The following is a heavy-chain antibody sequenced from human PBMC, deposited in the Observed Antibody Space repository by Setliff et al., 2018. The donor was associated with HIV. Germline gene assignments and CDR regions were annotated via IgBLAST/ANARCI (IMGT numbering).Heavy chain of an antibody. CDR3: ARERQWLERDYFDY. Sequence: PSETLSLTCAVYGGSFSGYYWSWIRQPPGKGLEWIGSIFHSGSTYYNPSLKSRVTISVDTSKNQFSLKLSSVTAADTAVYYCARERQWLERDYFDYWGQGTLVTVSS. J-gene: IGHJ4*02. CDR2: IFHSGST. CDR1: GGSFSGYY. D-gene: IGHD6-19*01. V-gene: IGHV4-34*12.